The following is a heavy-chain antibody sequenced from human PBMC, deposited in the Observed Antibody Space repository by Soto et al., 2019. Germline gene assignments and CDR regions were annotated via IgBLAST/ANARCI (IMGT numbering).Heavy chain of an antibody. CDR1: GFTFSSYG. CDR2: IWYDGSNK. J-gene: IGHJ5*02. Sequence: QVQLVESGGGVVQPGRSLRLSCAASGFTFSSYGMHWVRQAPGKGLEWVAVIWYDGSNKYYADSVKGRFTISRDNSKNTLYLQMNSLRAEDTAVYYCAREAGGGPKVVATYGDNWFDPWGQGTLVTVSS. V-gene: IGHV3-33*01. CDR3: AREAGGGPKVVATYGDNWFDP. D-gene: IGHD5-12*01.